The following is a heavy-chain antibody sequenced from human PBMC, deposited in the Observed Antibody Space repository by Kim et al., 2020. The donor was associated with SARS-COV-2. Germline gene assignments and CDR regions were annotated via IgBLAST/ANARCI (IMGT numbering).Heavy chain of an antibody. CDR3: AREGDIVATILGYYYGMDV. J-gene: IGHJ6*02. CDR2: INTNTGNP. Sequence: ASVKVSCKASGYTFTSYAMNWVRRAPGQGLEWMGWINTNTGNPTYAQGFTGRFVFSLDTSVSTAYLQISSLKAEDTAVYYCAREGDIVATILGYYYGMDVWGQGTTVTVSS. CDR1: GYTFTSYA. V-gene: IGHV7-4-1*02. D-gene: IGHD5-12*01.